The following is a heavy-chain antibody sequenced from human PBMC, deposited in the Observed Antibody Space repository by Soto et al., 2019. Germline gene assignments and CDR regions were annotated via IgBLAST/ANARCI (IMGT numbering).Heavy chain of an antibody. Sequence: QVQLVQSGAEVKKPGASVKVSCKASGYTFTSYGISWVRQAPGQGLEWMGWISAYNGNTNYAQKLQGRLTKTTDTSPRPVYMELRSVRSDDTAVYYCARDPPPEDYWGQGTLVTVSS. J-gene: IGHJ4*02. CDR2: ISAYNGNT. CDR1: GYTFTSYG. V-gene: IGHV1-18*01. CDR3: ARDPPPEDY.